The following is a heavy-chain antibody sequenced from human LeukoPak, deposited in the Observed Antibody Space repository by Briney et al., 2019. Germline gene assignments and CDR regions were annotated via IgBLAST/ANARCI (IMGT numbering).Heavy chain of an antibody. J-gene: IGHJ4*02. Sequence: GGSLRLSCAASGFTFSSYAMSWVRQAPGRGLEWVSAISGSGGSTYYADSVKGRFTISRDNSKNTLYLQMNSLRAEDTAVYYCAREEMGGTARSGALYWGQGTLVTVSS. CDR1: GFTFSSYA. CDR2: ISGSGGST. V-gene: IGHV3-23*01. CDR3: AREEMGGTARSGALY. D-gene: IGHD3-10*01.